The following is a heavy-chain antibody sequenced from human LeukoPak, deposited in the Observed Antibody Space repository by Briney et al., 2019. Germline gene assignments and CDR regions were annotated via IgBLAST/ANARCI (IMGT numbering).Heavy chain of an antibody. CDR3: ASGWRYFD. Sequence: GGSLRLSCETSGFTFSSYEMHWVRQAPGKGLEWVSYITTSGSTIYYADSVKGRFTISRDNAKNSLYLQMNSLRAEDTAVYYCASGWRYFDWGQGTLVTVSS. V-gene: IGHV3-48*03. J-gene: IGHJ4*02. D-gene: IGHD3-9*01. CDR2: ITTSGSTI. CDR1: GFTFSSYE.